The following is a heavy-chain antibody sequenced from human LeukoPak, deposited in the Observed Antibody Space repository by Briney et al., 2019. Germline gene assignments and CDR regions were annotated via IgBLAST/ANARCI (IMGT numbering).Heavy chain of an antibody. CDR2: IYHSGST. CDR1: GGSISSSNW. Sequence: PSGTLSLTCAVSGGSISSSNWWSWVRQPPGKGLEWIGEIYHSGSTNYNPSLKSRVTISVDKSKNQFSLKLSSVTAADTAVYYCARGPLLWFGELSGSFHYWGQGTLVTVSS. J-gene: IGHJ4*02. D-gene: IGHD3-10*01. CDR3: ARGPLLWFGELSGSFHY. V-gene: IGHV4-4*02.